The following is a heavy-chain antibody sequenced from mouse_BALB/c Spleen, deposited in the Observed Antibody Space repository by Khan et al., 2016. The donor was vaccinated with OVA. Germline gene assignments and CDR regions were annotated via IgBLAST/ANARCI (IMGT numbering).Heavy chain of an antibody. Sequence: QVQLQQSGAELAKPGASVKMSCKASGYTFTSYWMHWVKQRPGQGLEWIGYINPSTGYTEYNQKFKDKATLTADKSSSTAYMQLSSLTSEDSALYYCARCRVWLKAMDYWGQGTSVTASS. CDR2: INPSTGYT. D-gene: IGHD2-2*01. CDR3: ARCRVWLKAMDY. J-gene: IGHJ4*01. V-gene: IGHV1-7*01. CDR1: GYTFTSYW.